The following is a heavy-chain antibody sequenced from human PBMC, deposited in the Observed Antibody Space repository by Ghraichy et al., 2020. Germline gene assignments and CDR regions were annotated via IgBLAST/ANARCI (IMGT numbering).Heavy chain of an antibody. CDR3: ARDQEDIVVVPAAINYYGMDV. Sequence: GGSLRLSCAASGFTFSSYSMNWVRQAPGKGLEWVSYISSSSSTIYYADSVKGRFTISRDNAKNSLYLQMNSLRDEDTAVYYCARDQEDIVVVPAAINYYGMDVWGQGTTVTVSS. CDR1: GFTFSSYS. J-gene: IGHJ6*02. D-gene: IGHD2-2*01. CDR2: ISSSSSTI. V-gene: IGHV3-48*02.